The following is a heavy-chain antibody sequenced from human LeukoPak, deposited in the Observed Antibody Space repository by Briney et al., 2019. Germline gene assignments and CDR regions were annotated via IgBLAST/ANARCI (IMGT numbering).Heavy chain of an antibody. J-gene: IGHJ4*02. CDR1: GGSISSYY. Sequence: MASETLSLTCTVSGGSISSYYWSWIRQPPGKGLEYIGYIYKSVTTYYNPSLKSRVSISADRSKNQFSLNLTSVTAADTAVYYCATYGGSGTYFRIDYWGQGALVTVSS. CDR2: IYKSVTT. V-gene: IGHV4-4*09. D-gene: IGHD1-26*01. CDR3: ATYGGSGTYFRIDY.